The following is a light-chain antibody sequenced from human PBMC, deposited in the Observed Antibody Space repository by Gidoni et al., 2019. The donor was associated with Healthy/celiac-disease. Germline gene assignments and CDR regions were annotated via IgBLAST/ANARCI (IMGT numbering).Light chain of an antibody. CDR1: QRVSSSY. J-gene: IGKJ3*01. Sequence: EIVLTQSPGTLSLSPGERATLSCRASQRVSSSYLAWYQQKPGQAPRLLIYGASSSATGIPERFSGSGSGTYFTLTISILEPEDFAVYYCQQYGSSLLFTFGPGTKVDIK. V-gene: IGKV3-20*01. CDR3: QQYGSSLLFT. CDR2: GAS.